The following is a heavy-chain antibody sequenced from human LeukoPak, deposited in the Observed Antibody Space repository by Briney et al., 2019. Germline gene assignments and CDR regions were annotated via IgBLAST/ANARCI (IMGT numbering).Heavy chain of an antibody. CDR2: ISYDGSNK. CDR3: AKVPFHGTGVVTVSYYGMDV. Sequence: PGGSLRLSCAASGFTFSSYGMHWVRQALGKGLEWVAVISYDGSNKYYADSVKGRFTISRDNSKNTLYLQMNSLRAEDTAVYYCAKVPFHGTGVVTVSYYGMDVWGQGTTVTVSS. V-gene: IGHV3-30*18. CDR1: GFTFSSYG. D-gene: IGHD3-3*01. J-gene: IGHJ6*02.